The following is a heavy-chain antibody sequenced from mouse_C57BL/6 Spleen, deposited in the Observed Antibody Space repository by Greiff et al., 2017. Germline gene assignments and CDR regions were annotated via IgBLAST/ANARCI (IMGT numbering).Heavy chain of an antibody. V-gene: IGHV1-22*01. CDR3: AREGQLRLLFAY. CDR2: INPNNGGT. CDR1: GYTFTDYN. J-gene: IGHJ3*01. Sequence: EVQVVESGPELVKPGASVKMSCKASGYTFTDYNMHWVKQSHGKSLEWIGYINPNNGGTSYNQKFKGKATLTVNKSSSTAYMELRSLTSEDSAVYYCAREGQLRLLFAYWGQGTLVTVSA. D-gene: IGHD3-2*02.